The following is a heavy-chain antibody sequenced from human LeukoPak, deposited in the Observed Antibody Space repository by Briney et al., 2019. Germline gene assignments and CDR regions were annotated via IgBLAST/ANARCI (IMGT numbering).Heavy chain of an antibody. D-gene: IGHD6-19*01. V-gene: IGHV3-9*01. CDR2: ISWNSGSI. Sequence: GGSLRLSCAASGFTFDDYAMHWVRQAPGKGLEWVSGISWNSGSIGYADSVKGRFTISRDNAKNSLYLQMNSLRAEDTAVYYCARWGSGWEYYFDYWGQGTLVTVSS. CDR1: GFTFDDYA. CDR3: ARWGSGWEYYFDY. J-gene: IGHJ4*02.